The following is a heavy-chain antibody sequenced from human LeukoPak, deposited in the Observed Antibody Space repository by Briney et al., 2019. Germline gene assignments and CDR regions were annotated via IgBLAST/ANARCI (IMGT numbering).Heavy chain of an antibody. CDR2: IIPIFGTA. D-gene: IGHD3-3*01. Sequence: SVKVSCKASGGTFSSYAISWVRQAPGQGLEWMGGIIPIFGTANYAQKFQGRVTITADESTSTAYMELSSLRSEDTAVYYCARAPITIFGVVPNTSYYYYNMDVWGKGTTVTVSS. J-gene: IGHJ6*03. V-gene: IGHV1-69*13. CDR1: GGTFSSYA. CDR3: ARAPITIFGVVPNTSYYYYNMDV.